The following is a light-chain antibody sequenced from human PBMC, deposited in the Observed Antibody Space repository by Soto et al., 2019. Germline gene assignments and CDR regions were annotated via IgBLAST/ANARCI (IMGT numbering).Light chain of an antibody. CDR3: QQRGNWPRT. V-gene: IGKV3-11*01. Sequence: EIVLTQSPATLSLSPGERATLSCRASQSVRTYLAWYQQKPGQAPRLLIYDASTRATGIPARFSGSGSGTDFTLTISSLEPEDFAVYYCQQRGNWPRTFGQGTKVEI. CDR1: QSVRTY. CDR2: DAS. J-gene: IGKJ1*01.